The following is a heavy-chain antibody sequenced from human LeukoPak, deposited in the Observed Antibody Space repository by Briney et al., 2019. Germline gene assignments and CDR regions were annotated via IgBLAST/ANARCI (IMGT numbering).Heavy chain of an antibody. CDR3: ARSHYDYVWGTAGY. J-gene: IGHJ4*02. Sequence: PGRSLRLSCAASGFTFSSYGMHWVRQAPGKGLEWVAVVWYDGSNKYYADSVKGRFTISRDNSKNTLYLQMNSLRAEDTAVYYCARSHYDYVWGTAGYWGQGTLVTVS. CDR2: VWYDGSNK. D-gene: IGHD3-16*01. CDR1: GFTFSSYG. V-gene: IGHV3-33*01.